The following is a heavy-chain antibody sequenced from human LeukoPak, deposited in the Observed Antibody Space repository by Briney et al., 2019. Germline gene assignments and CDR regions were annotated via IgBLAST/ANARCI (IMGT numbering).Heavy chain of an antibody. CDR1: GFTFSSYA. Sequence: PGGSLRLSCAASGFTFSSYAMSWVRQAPGKGLEWVSGISGSGGSTYYADSVKGRFTISRDNSRNTLYLQMNRPRAADTAVYYCAILPGYSSGWYEVNYWGQGTLVTVSS. CDR2: ISGSGGST. CDR3: AILPGYSSGWYEVNY. V-gene: IGHV3-23*01. J-gene: IGHJ4*02. D-gene: IGHD6-13*01.